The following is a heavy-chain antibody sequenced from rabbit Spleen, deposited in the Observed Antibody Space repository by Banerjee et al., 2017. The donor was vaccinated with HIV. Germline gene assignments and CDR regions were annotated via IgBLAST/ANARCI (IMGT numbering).Heavy chain of an antibody. CDR2: IDTGSSGFP. CDR3: ARDSGTSFSSYGMDL. J-gene: IGHJ6*01. V-gene: IGHV1S40*01. D-gene: IGHD8-1*01. Sequence: QSLEESGGDLVKPGASLTLTCTASGVSFSSNYYMCWVRQAPGKGLEWIACIDTGSSGFPYFASWAKGRFTISKTSSTTVTLQVTSLTAADTATYFCARDSGTSFSSYGMDLLGPGTLVTVS. CDR1: GVSFSSNYY.